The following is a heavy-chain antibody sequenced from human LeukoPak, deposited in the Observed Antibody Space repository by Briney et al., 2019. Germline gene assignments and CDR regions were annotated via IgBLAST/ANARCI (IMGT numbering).Heavy chain of an antibody. V-gene: IGHV3-23*01. Sequence: GGSLRLSCEASGFTIGNFAMSWVRQAPGKGLEWVSAVTGSGGITFYSDSVKGRFTISRDNSKNTLFLQLNSLRAEDTAVYYCAKRGSSGLYYFDYWGLGTLVTVSS. CDR1: GFTIGNFA. D-gene: IGHD6-25*01. CDR3: AKRGSSGLYYFDY. J-gene: IGHJ4*02. CDR2: VTGSGGIT.